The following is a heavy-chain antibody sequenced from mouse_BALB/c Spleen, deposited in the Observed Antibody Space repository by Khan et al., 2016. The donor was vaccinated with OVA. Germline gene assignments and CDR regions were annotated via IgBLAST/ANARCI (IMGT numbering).Heavy chain of an antibody. D-gene: IGHD2-5*01. CDR1: GYTFTDYY. CDR2: IYPGNVNT. J-gene: IGHJ3*01. CDR3: AREGYYSNNRAWFAY. Sequence: QMQLEESGPELVKPGASVRISCKASGYTFTDYYINWMKQRPGQGLDWIGWIYPGNVNTKYNEKFKDKATLTADKSSSTAYMQLISRSSEDSSVYFCAREGYYSNNRAWFAYWGQGTLVTVSA. V-gene: IGHV1-84*01.